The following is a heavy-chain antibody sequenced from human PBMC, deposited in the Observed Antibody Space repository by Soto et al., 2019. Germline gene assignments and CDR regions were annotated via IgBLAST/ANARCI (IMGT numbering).Heavy chain of an antibody. CDR3: ARRWFGELLWGAEGWFDP. J-gene: IGHJ5*02. Sequence: GGSLRLSCAASGFTFSSYWMHWVRQAPGKGLVWVSRINSDGSSTSYADSVKGRFTISRDNAKNTLYLQMNSLRAEDTAVYYCARRWFGELLWGAEGWFDPWGQGTLVTVSS. D-gene: IGHD3-10*01. V-gene: IGHV3-74*01. CDR1: GFTFSSYW. CDR2: INSDGSST.